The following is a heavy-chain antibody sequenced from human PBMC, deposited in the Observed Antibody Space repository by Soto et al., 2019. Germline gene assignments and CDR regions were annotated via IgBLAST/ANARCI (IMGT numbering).Heavy chain of an antibody. Sequence: GESLKISCKGSGYSFATYWIGWVRQMPGKGLEWMGRIDPSDSYTNYSPSFQGHVTISADKSISTAYLQWSSLKASDTAMYYCARNFDRSSYGMDVWGQGTTVTVS. J-gene: IGHJ6*02. CDR3: ARNFDRSSYGMDV. D-gene: IGHD3-9*01. CDR2: IDPSDSYT. CDR1: GYSFATYW. V-gene: IGHV5-10-1*01.